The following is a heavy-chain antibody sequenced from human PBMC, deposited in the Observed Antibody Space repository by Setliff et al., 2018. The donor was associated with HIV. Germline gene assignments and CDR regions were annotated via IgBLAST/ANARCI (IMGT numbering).Heavy chain of an antibody. D-gene: IGHD3-9*01. CDR2: INPSGGST. J-gene: IGHJ3*02. V-gene: IGHV1-46*01. CDR3: ASTLRYFDWFDAFDI. CDR1: GYTFTSHY. Sequence: ASVKVSCKASGYTFTSHYMHWVRQAPGQGLEWMGIINPSGGSTSYAQKFQGRVTITRDTSTSTVYMELSSLRSEDTAVYYCASTLRYFDWFDAFDIWGQGTMVTVSS.